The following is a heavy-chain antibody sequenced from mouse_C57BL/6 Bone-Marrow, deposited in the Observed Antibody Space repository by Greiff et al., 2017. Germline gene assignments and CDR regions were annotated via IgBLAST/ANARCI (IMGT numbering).Heavy chain of an antibody. J-gene: IGHJ4*01. D-gene: IGHD2-4*01. CDR2: INSDGGST. CDR3: ARQATRITTGAMDY. V-gene: IGHV5-2*01. Sequence: DVKLVESGGGLVQPGESLKLSCESNEYEFPSHDMSWVRKTPDKRLELVAAINSDGGSTYYPDTMERRFIISRDNTKKTLYLQMSSLRSEDTALYYFARQATRITTGAMDYWGQGTSVTVSS. CDR1: EYEFPSHD.